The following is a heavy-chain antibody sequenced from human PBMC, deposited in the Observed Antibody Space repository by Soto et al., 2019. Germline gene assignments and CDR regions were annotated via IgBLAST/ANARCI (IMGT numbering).Heavy chain of an antibody. CDR2: IGSDGSNK. Sequence: QVQLVESGGGVVQPGRSLRLSCAASGFTFISYGMHWVRQAPGKGLEWVAVIGSDGSNKYYAASVKGRFTISRDNSKNTLYLTLNSLGAEDTAVYYCARENQWLANAFDSWGQGTMVTVSS. CDR3: ARENQWLANAFDS. CDR1: GFTFISYG. J-gene: IGHJ3*02. V-gene: IGHV3-33*01. D-gene: IGHD6-19*01.